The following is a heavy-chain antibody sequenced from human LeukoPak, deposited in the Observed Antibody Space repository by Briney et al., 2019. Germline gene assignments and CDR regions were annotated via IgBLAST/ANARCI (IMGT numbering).Heavy chain of an antibody. J-gene: IGHJ4*02. CDR3: ARTGSIAAAGNYFEY. Sequence: SETLSLTCTVSGYSISSGYYWGWIRQPPGKGLEWIKSIYHSGNIFYNPSLESRVTISVDTSKNQFSLKVNSVTAADTAVYYCARTGSIAAAGNYFEYWGQGILVTVS. CDR2: IYHSGNI. V-gene: IGHV4-38-2*02. CDR1: GYSISSGYY. D-gene: IGHD6-13*01.